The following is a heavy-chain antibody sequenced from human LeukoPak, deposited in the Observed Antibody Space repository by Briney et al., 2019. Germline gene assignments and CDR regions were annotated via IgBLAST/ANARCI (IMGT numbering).Heavy chain of an antibody. D-gene: IGHD6-6*01. V-gene: IGHV4-59*01. CDR1: GVSISSYY. Sequence: SETLSLTCTVSGVSISSYYWSWIRQPPGKGLEWIGYIYYSGSTNYNPSLKSRVTISLDTSKNQFSLKLSSVTAADTAVYYCARGDSSSPCYIDYWGQGILVTVSS. CDR3: ARGDSSSPCYIDY. J-gene: IGHJ4*02. CDR2: IYYSGST.